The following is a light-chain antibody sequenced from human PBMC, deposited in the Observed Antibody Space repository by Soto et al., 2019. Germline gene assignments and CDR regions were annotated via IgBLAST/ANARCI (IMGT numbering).Light chain of an antibody. CDR3: GSWDSSLSAYV. Sequence: QSVLTQPPSVSAAPGQKVTISCSGSSSNIGGNSVSWYQRLPGTAPKLLIYDDDKRPSGIPDRFSGSKSGTSATLGITGFQTGDEADYYCGSWDSSLSAYVFATGTKVTV. CDR1: SSNIGGNS. V-gene: IGLV1-51*01. J-gene: IGLJ1*01. CDR2: DDD.